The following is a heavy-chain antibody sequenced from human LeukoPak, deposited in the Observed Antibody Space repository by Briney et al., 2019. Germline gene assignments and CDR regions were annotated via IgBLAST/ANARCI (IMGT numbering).Heavy chain of an antibody. CDR3: ARDRIVGATDY. J-gene: IGHJ4*02. CDR1: GGSFSGYY. CDR2: INHSGST. Sequence: SETLSFTCAVYGGSFSGYYWSGIRQPPAKGLEWSGEINHSGSTNHNPSLKSRVTISVDTCKNEFSLKLSSVTAADTAVYYCARDRIVGATDYWGQGTLVTVSS. V-gene: IGHV4-34*01. D-gene: IGHD1-26*01.